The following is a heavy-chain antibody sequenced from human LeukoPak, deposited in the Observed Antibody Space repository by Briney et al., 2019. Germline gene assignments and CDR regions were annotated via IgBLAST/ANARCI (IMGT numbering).Heavy chain of an antibody. Sequence: SETLSLTCTVSGGSISSYYWSWIRQPPGKGLEWIGYIYYSGSTNYNPSLKSRVTMSVDTSKYQFSLKLSSVTAADTAVYYCARSRPLPNWFDPWGQGTLVTVSS. V-gene: IGHV4-59*12. CDR1: GGSISSYY. J-gene: IGHJ5*02. CDR2: IYYSGST. CDR3: ARSRPLPNWFDP.